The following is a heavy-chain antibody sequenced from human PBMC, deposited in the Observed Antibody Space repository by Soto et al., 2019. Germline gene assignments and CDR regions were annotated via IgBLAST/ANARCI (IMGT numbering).Heavy chain of an antibody. Sequence: SETLSLTCTVSGGSISSGDYYWSWIRQPPGKGLEWIGYIYYSGGTYYNPSLKSRVTISVDTSKNQFSLKLSSVTAADTAVYYCARADIVVVPAASPWFDPWGQGTLVTVSS. CDR3: ARADIVVVPAASPWFDP. CDR1: GGSISSGDYY. CDR2: IYYSGGT. D-gene: IGHD2-2*01. V-gene: IGHV4-30-4*01. J-gene: IGHJ5*02.